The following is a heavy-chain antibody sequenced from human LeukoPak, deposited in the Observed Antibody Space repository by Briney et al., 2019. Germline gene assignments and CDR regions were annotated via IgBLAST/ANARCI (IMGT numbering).Heavy chain of an antibody. CDR1: GFTFSSYE. CDR2: ISSSGSTI. D-gene: IGHD5-18*01. CDR3: ARASRGYSYGYGDY. J-gene: IGHJ4*02. V-gene: IGHV3-48*03. Sequence: GGSLRLSCAASGFTFSSYEMNWVRQAPGKGLEWVSYISSSGSTIYYADSVKGRFTISRDNAKNSLYLQMNSLRAEDTAVYYCARASRGYSYGYGDYWGQGTLVTVSS.